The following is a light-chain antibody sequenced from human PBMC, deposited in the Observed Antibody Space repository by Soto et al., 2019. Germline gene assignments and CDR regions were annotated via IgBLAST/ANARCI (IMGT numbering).Light chain of an antibody. V-gene: IGLV2-14*01. Sequence: ALTQPASVSGSPGQSITISCTGTSSDVGAYNYVSWFQQHPGKAPKLLIYEVSNRPSGVSYRFSGSKSGSTASLTISELQAEDEADYYCSSYTRSRTYVFGTGTKVTV. J-gene: IGLJ1*01. CDR3: SSYTRSRTYV. CDR1: SSDVGAYNY. CDR2: EVS.